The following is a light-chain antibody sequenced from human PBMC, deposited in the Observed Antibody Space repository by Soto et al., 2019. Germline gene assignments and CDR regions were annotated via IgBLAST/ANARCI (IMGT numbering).Light chain of an antibody. V-gene: IGLV2-14*01. CDR3: FSYAGNSIYV. CDR1: SSDIGYYDY. Sequence: QSALTQPASVSGSPGQSITISCTGTSSDIGYYDYVSWYQHHSGKAPKLIIYEVNNRPSGVSNRFSGSKSVNTASLTISGLHAEDEADYYCFSYAGNSIYVFGPGTKLTVL. CDR2: EVN. J-gene: IGLJ1*01.